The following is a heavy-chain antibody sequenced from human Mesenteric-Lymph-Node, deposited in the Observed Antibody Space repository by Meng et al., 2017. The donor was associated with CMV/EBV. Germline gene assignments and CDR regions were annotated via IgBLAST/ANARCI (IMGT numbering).Heavy chain of an antibody. CDR1: GFTVSSNY. V-gene: IGHV3-53*01. Sequence: GESLKISCAASGFTVSSNYMSWVRQAPGKGLEWVSVIYSGGSTYYADSVKGRFTISRDNSKNTLYLQMNSLRADDTAVYYCAREHFTGSGCALDIWGQGTMVTVSS. J-gene: IGHJ3*02. CDR2: IYSGGST. D-gene: IGHD3-10*01. CDR3: AREHFTGSGCALDI.